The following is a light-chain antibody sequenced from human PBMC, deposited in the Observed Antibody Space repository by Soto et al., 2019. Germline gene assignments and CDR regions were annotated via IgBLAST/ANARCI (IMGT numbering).Light chain of an antibody. CDR1: SSDVGTYNL. CDR3: CSYAGSNTFGYV. V-gene: IGLV2-23*03. CDR2: EGS. J-gene: IGLJ1*01. Sequence: QSVLTQPASVSGSPGQSITISCTGTSSDVGTYNLVSWYQQHPGKAPKLMIYEGSKRPSGVSNRFSGYKSGNTASLTISGLQAEDEADYYGCSYAGSNTFGYVFGTGTKLTVL.